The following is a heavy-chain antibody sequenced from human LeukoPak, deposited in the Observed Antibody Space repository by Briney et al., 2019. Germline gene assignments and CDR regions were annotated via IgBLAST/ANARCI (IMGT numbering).Heavy chain of an antibody. D-gene: IGHD4-17*01. V-gene: IGHV3-23*01. CDR1: GFTFSSYA. CDR3: AKDDSTVTTYGPYYYYGMDV. Sequence: GGSLRLSCAASGFTFSSYAMSWFRQAPGKGLEWVSAISGSGGSTYYADSVKGRFTISRDNSKNTLYLQMNSLRAEDTAVYYCAKDDSTVTTYGPYYYYGMDVWGQGTTVTVSS. CDR2: ISGSGGST. J-gene: IGHJ6*02.